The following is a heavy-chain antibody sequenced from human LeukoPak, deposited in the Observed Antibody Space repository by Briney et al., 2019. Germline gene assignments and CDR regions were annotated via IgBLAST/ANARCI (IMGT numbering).Heavy chain of an antibody. D-gene: IGHD1-26*01. CDR1: GCTFSNYA. V-gene: IGHV3-23*01. CDR2: VSGSGRNT. Sequence: GGSLRLSCAGSGCTFSNYAMSWVRQAPGKEVEGVSRVSGSGRNTFYPASVEGRFTISRDNSKNTVYLQMNSLRADDTAVYYCVKSRRVGANQRGLFDYWGQGTLVTVSP. CDR3: VKSRRVGANQRGLFDY. J-gene: IGHJ4*02.